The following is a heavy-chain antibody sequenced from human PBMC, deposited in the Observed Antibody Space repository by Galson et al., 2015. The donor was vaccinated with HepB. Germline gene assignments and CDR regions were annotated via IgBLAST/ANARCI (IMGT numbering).Heavy chain of an antibody. CDR1: GFSLRASGVG. V-gene: IGHV2-5*01. D-gene: IGHD2-8*02. CDR2: LYWNNDK. J-gene: IGHJ4*02. CDR3: AHSLGLVGPYFDY. Sequence: PALVKPTQTLTLTCTFSGFSLRASGVGVGWIRQPPGKALERLALLYWNNDKHYSPSLRTRLTITKDTSKNQVVLMMTNMDPVDTGTYYCAHSLGLVGPYFDYWGQGTLVTVSS.